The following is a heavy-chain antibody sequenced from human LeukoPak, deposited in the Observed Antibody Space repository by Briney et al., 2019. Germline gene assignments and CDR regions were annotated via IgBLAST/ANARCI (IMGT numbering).Heavy chain of an antibody. CDR3: ARVPQYSSSSHDYYYYYMDV. V-gene: IGHV4-59*01. J-gene: IGHJ6*03. D-gene: IGHD6-6*01. CDR1: GVSISTYY. Sequence: PSETLSLTCSVSGVSISTYYWSWIRQPPGKGLEGIGYIYYSGSTKYNPSLKSRATISVDTSKNQFSLKLSSVTAADAAVYYCARVPQYSSSSHDYYYYYMDVWGKGTTVTVSS. CDR2: IYYSGST.